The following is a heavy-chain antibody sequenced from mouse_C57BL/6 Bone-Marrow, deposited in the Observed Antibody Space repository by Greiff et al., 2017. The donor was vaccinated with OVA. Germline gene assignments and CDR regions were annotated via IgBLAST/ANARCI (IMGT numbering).Heavy chain of an antibody. J-gene: IGHJ2*01. D-gene: IGHD3-2*02. CDR3: TGPDSSGDYFDY. CDR1: GFTFSNYW. Sequence: EVKLMESGGGLVQPGGSMKLSCVASGFTFSNYWMNWVRQSPEKGLEWVAQIRLKSDNYATHYAESVKGRFTISRDDSKSSVYLQMNNLRAEDTGIYYCTGPDSSGDYFDYWGQGTTLTVSS. V-gene: IGHV6-3*01. CDR2: IRLKSDNYAT.